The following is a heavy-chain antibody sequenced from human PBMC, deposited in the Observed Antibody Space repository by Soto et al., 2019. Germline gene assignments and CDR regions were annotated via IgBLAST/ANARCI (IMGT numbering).Heavy chain of an antibody. D-gene: IGHD3-10*01. J-gene: IGHJ4*01. CDR1: GGSLGGFH. CDR3: PRGRTAALIETRLFRVLFDL. Sequence: QVQLQQWGAGLLKPSETLSLTCAVSGGSLGGFHWSWIRQPPGKGLEWIGEISRSGSTNYDPSLKSRVTVSMDTSRNQVSLNLSSVTDADTAVYYCPRGRTAALIETRLFRVLFDLWGHGNLVIVSS. V-gene: IGHV4-34*01. CDR2: ISRSGST.